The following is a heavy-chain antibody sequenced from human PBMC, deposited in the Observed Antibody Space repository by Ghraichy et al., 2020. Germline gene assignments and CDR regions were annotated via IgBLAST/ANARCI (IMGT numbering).Heavy chain of an antibody. V-gene: IGHV1-24*01. Sequence: ASVKVSCKVSGYTLTELSMHWVRQAPGKGLEWMGNFDPEDGETIYAQRFQGRVTMTEDTFTDTAYMELSNLRSEDTAVYYCVTEIVDIAFRPDELRDCWGQGTLVTVSS. D-gene: IGHD6-6*01. J-gene: IGHJ4*02. CDR3: VTEIVDIAFRPDELRDC. CDR2: FDPEDGET. CDR1: GYTLTELS.